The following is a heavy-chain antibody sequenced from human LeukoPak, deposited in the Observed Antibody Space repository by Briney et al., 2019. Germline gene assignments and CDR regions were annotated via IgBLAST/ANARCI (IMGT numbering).Heavy chain of an antibody. CDR1: GYTFTGYY. CDR2: INPNSGGQ. D-gene: IGHD3-3*01. V-gene: IGHV1-2*06. CDR3: ARDMGVSGYYNPNFDY. Sequence: GASVKVSCKASGYTFTGYYMHWVRQAPGQGLEWLGRINPNSGGQNYAQKLQGRVTMTRYKSISTAYLELSRLRSDDTAVYYCARDMGVSGYYNPNFDYWGQGTLVTVSS. J-gene: IGHJ4*02.